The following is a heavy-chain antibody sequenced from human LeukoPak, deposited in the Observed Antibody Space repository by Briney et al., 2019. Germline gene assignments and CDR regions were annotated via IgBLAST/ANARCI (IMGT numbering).Heavy chain of an antibody. D-gene: IGHD2-2*02. Sequence: GGSLRLSCAASGFTFSSYAMSWVRQAPGKGLEWVSAISGTGGNTYYADSVKGQFTISRDNSKNTLYLQMNGLRAEDTAVYYCGKARESSSSTSCYRNGMDVWGQGTTVTVSS. J-gene: IGHJ6*02. CDR1: GFTFSSYA. CDR3: GKARESSSSTSCYRNGMDV. V-gene: IGHV3-23*01. CDR2: ISGTGGNT.